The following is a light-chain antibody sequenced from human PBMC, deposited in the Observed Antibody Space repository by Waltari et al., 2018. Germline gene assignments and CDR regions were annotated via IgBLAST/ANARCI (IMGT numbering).Light chain of an antibody. CDR1: QCVSSY. J-gene: IGKJ1*01. CDR3: QQRSDWRT. Sequence: EIVLTQSPATLSLSPGERATLSCRTSQCVSSYLAWYQQKPGQAPRLLIFGASDRATGIPARFSGSGSGTDFTLTISSLEPEDFAVYYCQQRSDWRTFGQGTKVTIK. CDR2: GAS. V-gene: IGKV3-11*01.